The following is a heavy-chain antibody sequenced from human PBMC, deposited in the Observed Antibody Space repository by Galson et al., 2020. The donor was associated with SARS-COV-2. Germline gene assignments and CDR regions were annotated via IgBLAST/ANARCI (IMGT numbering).Heavy chain of an antibody. CDR2: IPNSGTT. Sequence: ETSETLSLTCSVSDAPISSYYWSWIRQPPGKGLEWIWYIPNSGTTSYNPSRRSRVPISVDLSKNQLSLKVTSVTATDTAVYYCATDPVPLYGDDCYYGMEVWGRGIKVTVSS. J-gene: IGHJ6*02. CDR3: ATDPVPLYGDDCYYGMEV. V-gene: IGHV4-59*01. CDR1: DAPISSYY. D-gene: IGHD2-21*02.